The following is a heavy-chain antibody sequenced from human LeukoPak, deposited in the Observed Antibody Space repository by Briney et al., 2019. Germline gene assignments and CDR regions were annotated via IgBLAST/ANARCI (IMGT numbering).Heavy chain of an antibody. Sequence: SETLSLTCTVSGGSISSYFWSWIRQPPGKGLEWIGYIYYSGSTNYNPSLKSRVTISVDTSKNQFSLKLRSVTAADTAAYYCARANDRGYYYDSSSDFDFWGQGTLVTVSS. CDR2: IYYSGST. D-gene: IGHD3-22*01. CDR1: GGSISSYF. J-gene: IGHJ4*02. CDR3: ARANDRGYYYDSSSDFDF. V-gene: IGHV4-59*01.